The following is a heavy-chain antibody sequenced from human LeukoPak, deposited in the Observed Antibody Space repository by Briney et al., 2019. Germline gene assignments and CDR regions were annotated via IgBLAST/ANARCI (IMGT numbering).Heavy chain of an antibody. CDR1: GFTFSAYN. D-gene: IGHD3-16*01. Sequence: GGSLRLSCAASGFTFSAYNMNWVRQAPGKGLEWVSSIHITSDWVYYADSVKGRFTISRDSAKNSLYLQMNSLRAEDTALYYCASRGPNDAFDIWGQGTMVTVSS. CDR2: IHITSDWV. CDR3: ASRGPNDAFDI. V-gene: IGHV3-21*04. J-gene: IGHJ3*02.